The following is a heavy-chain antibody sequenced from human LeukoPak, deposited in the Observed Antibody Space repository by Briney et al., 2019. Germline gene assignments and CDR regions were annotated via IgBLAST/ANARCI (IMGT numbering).Heavy chain of an antibody. CDR1: GGSISSSDYY. V-gene: IGHV4-39*01. CDR3: ARYPTAMVSFDY. J-gene: IGHJ4*02. Sequence: TSETLSLTCTVSGGSISSSDYYWGWIRQPPGKGLEWIASIYYSGNTYYNPSLESRVTISVDTSKNQFSLRLSFLTAADTAVYYCARYPTAMVSFDYWGQGTLVTVSS. D-gene: IGHD5-18*01. CDR2: IYYSGNT.